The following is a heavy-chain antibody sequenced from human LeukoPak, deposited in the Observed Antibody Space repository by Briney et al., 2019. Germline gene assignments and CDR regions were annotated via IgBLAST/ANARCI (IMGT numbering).Heavy chain of an antibody. Sequence: PGGSLRLSCAASGFTFSSYRMSWVRQAPGKGLEWVANIKQDGSEKYYADSVKGRFTISRDNAKNSLYLQMNSLRAEDTAVYYCASRRWLQSRPPGLSFDYWGQGTLVTVSS. CDR3: ASRRWLQSRPPGLSFDY. D-gene: IGHD5-24*01. CDR2: IKQDGSEK. V-gene: IGHV3-7*02. J-gene: IGHJ4*02. CDR1: GFTFSSYR.